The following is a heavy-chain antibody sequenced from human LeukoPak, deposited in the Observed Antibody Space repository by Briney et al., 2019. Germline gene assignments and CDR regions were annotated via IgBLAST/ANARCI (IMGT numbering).Heavy chain of an antibody. CDR3: AREHEVAARIFDY. Sequence: ASVKVSCKASGYTFTGYYIHWVRQAPGQGLEWMGWINPNSGGTNYAQKFQGRVTMTRDTSISTAYMELSRLRSDDTAVYYCAREHEVAARIFDYWGQGTLVTVSS. CDR1: GYTFTGYY. D-gene: IGHD6-6*01. J-gene: IGHJ4*02. V-gene: IGHV1-2*02. CDR2: INPNSGGT.